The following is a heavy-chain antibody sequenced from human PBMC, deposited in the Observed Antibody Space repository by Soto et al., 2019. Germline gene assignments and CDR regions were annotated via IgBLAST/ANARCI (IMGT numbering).Heavy chain of an antibody. CDR1: GFTFSSYW. V-gene: IGHV3-74*01. CDR2: INSDGSST. Sequence: EVQLVESGGGLVQPGGSLRLSCAASGFTFSSYWMHWVRQAPGKGLVWVSRINSDGSSTSYADSVKGRFTISRDNAKNTLYLQMNSLRAEDTAVYYCARDRGYCSITSCHNRNNWFDPWGQGTLVTVSS. CDR3: ARDRGYCSITSCHNRNNWFDP. D-gene: IGHD2-2*01. J-gene: IGHJ5*02.